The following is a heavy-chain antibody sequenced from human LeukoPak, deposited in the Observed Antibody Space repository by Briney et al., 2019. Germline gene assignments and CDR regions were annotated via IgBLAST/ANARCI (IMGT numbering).Heavy chain of an antibody. Sequence: PSETLSLTCTVSGGSISSYYGSWIRQPPGKGLEWIGYIYYSGSTNYNPSLKSRVTISVDTSKNQFSLKLSSVTAADTAVYYCARPRHSGHAFDIWGPGTMVTVS. J-gene: IGHJ3*02. CDR2: IYYSGST. CDR1: GGSISSYY. D-gene: IGHD1-26*01. CDR3: ARPRHSGHAFDI. V-gene: IGHV4-59*08.